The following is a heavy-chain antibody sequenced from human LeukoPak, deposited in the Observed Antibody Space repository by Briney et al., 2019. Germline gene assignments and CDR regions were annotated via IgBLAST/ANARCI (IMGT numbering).Heavy chain of an antibody. CDR3: ARSTRSKTYYFDY. CDR1: GFTFSDYC. V-gene: IGHV3-11*03. D-gene: IGHD1-1*01. Sequence: GGSLRLSCAASGFTFSDYCMSWIRQAPGKGLEWVSYISSSSSYTNYADSVKGRFTISRDNAKNSLYLQMNSLRAEDTAVYYCARSTRSKTYYFDYWGQGTLVTVSS. J-gene: IGHJ4*02. CDR2: ISSSSSYT.